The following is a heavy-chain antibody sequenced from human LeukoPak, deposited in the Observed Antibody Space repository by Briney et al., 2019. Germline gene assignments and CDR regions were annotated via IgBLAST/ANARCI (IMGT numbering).Heavy chain of an antibody. CDR1: GFTFSSYW. D-gene: IGHD4-17*01. Sequence: QPGGSLRLSCAASGFTFSSYWMSWVRQAPGKGLEWVANINQDGSEKYYVDSVMGRFTISRDNAKNSLYLQMNSLGAEDAALYYCARETATLTTPDYWGQGALVTVSS. J-gene: IGHJ4*02. V-gene: IGHV3-7*01. CDR3: ARETATLTTPDY. CDR2: INQDGSEK.